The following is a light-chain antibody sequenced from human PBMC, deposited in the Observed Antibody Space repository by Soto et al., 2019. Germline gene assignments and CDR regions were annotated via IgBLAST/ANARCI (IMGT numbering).Light chain of an antibody. Sequence: ERVMTQSPATLSVSPGERATLSCRASQSVSSNLAWYQQKPGQAPRLLIYGASNRATGIPARFSGSGSGTEFTLTISSLQSEDFAVYYCQQYNNWPFTFGXGT. V-gene: IGKV3-15*01. CDR3: QQYNNWPFT. CDR1: QSVSSN. CDR2: GAS. J-gene: IGKJ5*01.